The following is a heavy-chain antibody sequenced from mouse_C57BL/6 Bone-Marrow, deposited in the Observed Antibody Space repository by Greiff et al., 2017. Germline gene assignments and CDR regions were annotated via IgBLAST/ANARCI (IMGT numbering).Heavy chain of an antibody. CDR2: INPYNGGT. V-gene: IGHV1-19*01. CDR3: ARSCVFDY. CDR1: GYTFTDYY. J-gene: IGHJ2*01. Sequence: EVQLVESGPVLVKPGASVKMSCKASGYTFTDYYMNWVKQSHGKSLEWIGVINPYNGGTSYNQKFKGKDTLTVDKSSSTAYMELNSLTTEDSAVYYWARSCVFDYWGQGTTLTVSA.